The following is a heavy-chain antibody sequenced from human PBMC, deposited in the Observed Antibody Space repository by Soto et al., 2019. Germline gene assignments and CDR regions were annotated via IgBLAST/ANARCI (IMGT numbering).Heavy chain of an antibody. J-gene: IGHJ4*02. CDR2: MSYDGSNK. CDR3: ARDKSPYSSGWHNQHFDY. CDR1: GFTFSSYA. Sequence: QVQLVESGGGVVQPGRSLRLSCAASGFTFSSYAMHWVRQAPGKGLEWVAVMSYDGSNKYYADSVKGRFTISRDNSKNTLYPQINSLRAEDTALYYCARDKSPYSSGWHNQHFDYWGQGTLVPVSS. D-gene: IGHD6-19*01. V-gene: IGHV3-30-3*01.